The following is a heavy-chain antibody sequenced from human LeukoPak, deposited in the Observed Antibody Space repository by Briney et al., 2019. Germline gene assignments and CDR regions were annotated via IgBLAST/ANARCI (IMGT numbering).Heavy chain of an antibody. CDR1: GFAISVYA. Sequence: PGRSLRLSCAATGFAISVYAMHWVRQAPGKGLEWVALISYDGSNKYYADSVKGRFTISRDNSTNTLYLQMNSLRAEDTAVYYCARVFTVANQPRFDFWGQGTLVTVSS. CDR3: ARVFTVANQPRFDF. J-gene: IGHJ4*02. V-gene: IGHV3-30-3*01. CDR2: ISYDGSNK. D-gene: IGHD5-12*01.